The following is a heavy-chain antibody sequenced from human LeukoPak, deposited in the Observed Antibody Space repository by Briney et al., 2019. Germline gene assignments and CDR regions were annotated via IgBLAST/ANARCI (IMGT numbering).Heavy chain of an antibody. CDR1: GFFVSNNY. CDR3: ARDWEGLERQADAFDI. J-gene: IGHJ3*02. Sequence: GGSLRLSCAASGFFVSNNYMSWVRQAPGKGLEWVANIKQDGSEKYYVDSVKGRFTISRDNAKNSLYLQMNSLRAEDTAVYYCARDWEGLERQADAFDIWGQGTMVTVSS. D-gene: IGHD1-1*01. V-gene: IGHV3-7*01. CDR2: IKQDGSEK.